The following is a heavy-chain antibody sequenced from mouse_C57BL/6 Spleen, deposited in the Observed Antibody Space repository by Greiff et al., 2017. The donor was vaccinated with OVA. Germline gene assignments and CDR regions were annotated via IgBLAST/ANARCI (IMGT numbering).Heavy chain of an antibody. Sequence: VQRVESGPELVKPGASVKISCKASGYAFSSSWMNWVKQRPGKGLEWIGRIYPGDGDTNYNGKFKGKATLTADKSSSTAYMQLSSLTSEDSAVYFCAPYYYGSSAWFAYWGQGTLVTVSA. V-gene: IGHV1-82*01. J-gene: IGHJ3*01. CDR3: APYYYGSSAWFAY. D-gene: IGHD1-1*01. CDR2: IYPGDGDT. CDR1: GYAFSSSW.